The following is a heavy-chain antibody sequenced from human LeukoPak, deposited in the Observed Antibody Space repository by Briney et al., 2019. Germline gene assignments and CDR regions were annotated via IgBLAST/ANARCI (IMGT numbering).Heavy chain of an antibody. J-gene: IGHJ4*02. V-gene: IGHV3-7*05. Sequence: GSLRLSCAASGFTFSDYWMSWVRQSPGKGLEWVANIKQDGSEKYNVVSVKGRFTISRDNAKFSLYLQMNSLRAEATAVYYCVRGRLTTDYWGQGTLVTVSS. CDR1: GFTFSDYW. CDR2: IKQDGSEK. CDR3: VRGRLTTDY. D-gene: IGHD1-1*01.